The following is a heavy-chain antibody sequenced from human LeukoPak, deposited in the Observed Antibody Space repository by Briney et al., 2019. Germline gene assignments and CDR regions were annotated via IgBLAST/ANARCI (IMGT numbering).Heavy chain of an antibody. CDR2: IWYDGSNK. CDR1: GFTFSSYG. Sequence: AGGSLRLSCAASGFTFSSYGMHWVRQAPGKGLEWVAVIWYDGSNKYYADSVKGRFTISRDNSKNTLYLQMNSLRAEDTAVYYCARGIVPGTALDYWGQGTLVTVSS. D-gene: IGHD1-1*01. J-gene: IGHJ4*02. V-gene: IGHV3-33*08. CDR3: ARGIVPGTALDY.